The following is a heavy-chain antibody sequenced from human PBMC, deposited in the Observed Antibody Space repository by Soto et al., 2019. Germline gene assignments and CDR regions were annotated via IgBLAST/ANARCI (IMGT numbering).Heavy chain of an antibody. J-gene: IGHJ3*02. V-gene: IGHV4-61*01. CDR3: ARVERGTATTVVDAFDI. CDR2: MSHSGGT. D-gene: IGHD1-1*01. Sequence: SETLSLTCAVFGGSVNSGNYYWSWIRQPPGKGLEWIGEMSHSGGTHFNPSLKSRVTISVDTSKNQFSLKMSSVTAADTALYYCARVERGTATTVVDAFDIWGPGTMVTVSS. CDR1: GGSVNSGNYY.